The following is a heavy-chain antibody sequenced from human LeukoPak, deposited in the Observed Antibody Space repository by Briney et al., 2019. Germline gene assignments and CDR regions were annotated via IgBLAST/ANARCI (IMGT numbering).Heavy chain of an antibody. CDR1: GYSFTSYW. J-gene: IGHJ6*03. CDR2: IYPGDSDT. V-gene: IGHV5-51*01. Sequence: ESLKISCKGSGYSFTSYWIGWVRQMPGKGLEWMGIIYPGDSDTRYSPSLQGQVTISADKSISTAYLQWSSLKASDTAMYYCARRGYSYGPGGYYYYMDVWGKGTTVTVSS. CDR3: ARRGYSYGPGGYYYYMDV. D-gene: IGHD5-18*01.